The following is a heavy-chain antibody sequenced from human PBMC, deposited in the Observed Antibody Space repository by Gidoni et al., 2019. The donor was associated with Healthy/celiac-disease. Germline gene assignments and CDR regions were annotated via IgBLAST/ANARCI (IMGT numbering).Heavy chain of an antibody. CDR1: SSYG. D-gene: IGHD6-19*01. CDR3: ARESSSGWNLDY. Sequence: SSYGMHWVRQAPGKGLEWVAVIWYDGSNKYYADSVKGRFTISRDNSKNTLYLQMNSLRAEDTAVYYCARESSSGWNLDYWGQGTLVTVSS. V-gene: IGHV3-33*01. J-gene: IGHJ4*02. CDR2: IWYDGSNK.